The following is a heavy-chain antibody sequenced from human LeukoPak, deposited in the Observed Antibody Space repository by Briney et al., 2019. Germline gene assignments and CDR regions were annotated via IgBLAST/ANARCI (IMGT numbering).Heavy chain of an antibody. CDR2: IYTSGST. CDR3: ARVGEWDRSVVD. J-gene: IGHJ4*02. CDR1: GGSISSGSYY. V-gene: IGHV4-61*02. D-gene: IGHD1-26*01. Sequence: SQTLSLTCTVSGGSISSGSYYWSWIRQPAGKGLERIGRIYTSGSTNYNPSLKSRVTISVDTSKNQFSLKLSSVTAADTAVYYCARVGEWDRSVVDWGQGTLVTVSS.